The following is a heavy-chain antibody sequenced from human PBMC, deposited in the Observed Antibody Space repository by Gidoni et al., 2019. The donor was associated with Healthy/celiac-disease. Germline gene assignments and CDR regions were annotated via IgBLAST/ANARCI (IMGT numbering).Heavy chain of an antibody. J-gene: IGHJ4*02. D-gene: IGHD5-12*01. CDR1: GFTFSTYA. V-gene: IGHV3-30-3*01. CDR2: ISYDGSNK. CDR3: ARDFSVDIVATNLFDY. Sequence: QVQLVESGGGVVQPGRSLRLSCAASGFTFSTYAMQWVRQAPGKGLEWVAVISYDGSNKYYADSLKGRFTISRDNSKNTLYLQMNSLRAEDTAVYYCARDFSVDIVATNLFDYWGQGTLVTVSS.